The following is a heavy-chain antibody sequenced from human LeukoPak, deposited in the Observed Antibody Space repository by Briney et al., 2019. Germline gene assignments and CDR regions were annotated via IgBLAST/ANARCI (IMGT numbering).Heavy chain of an antibody. CDR2: ISSSSSYI. Sequence: PGGSLRLSCAASGFTFSNYAMTWVRQAPGKGLEWVSSISSSSSYIYYADSVKGRFTISRDNAKNSLYLQMNSLRAEDTAVYYCARDLGSYGSLPHYWGQGTLVTVSS. CDR1: GFTFSNYA. J-gene: IGHJ4*02. V-gene: IGHV3-21*01. CDR3: ARDLGSYGSLPHY. D-gene: IGHD5-18*01.